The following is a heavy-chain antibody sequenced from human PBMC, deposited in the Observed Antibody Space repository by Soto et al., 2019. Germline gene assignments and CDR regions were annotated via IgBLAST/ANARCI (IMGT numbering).Heavy chain of an antibody. J-gene: IGHJ4*02. CDR2: INAPGGST. D-gene: IGHD2-15*01. Sequence: EVQLLESGGGLVQPGGSLRLPCAASGFTFSSYTMSWVRQAPGTGLEWVSTINAPGGSTYYADSVRGRFTISRDNSKNTLYLQMNSLRAEDTAVYYCAKGVCSGGSCYYDYWGQGTLVTVSS. V-gene: IGHV3-23*01. CDR1: GFTFSSYT. CDR3: AKGVCSGGSCYYDY.